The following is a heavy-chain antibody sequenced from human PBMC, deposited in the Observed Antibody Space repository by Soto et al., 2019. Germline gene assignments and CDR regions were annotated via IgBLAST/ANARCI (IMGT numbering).Heavy chain of an antibody. CDR1: GFTFSSYA. Sequence: PGGSLRLSCAASGFTFSSYATSWVRQAPGKGLEWVSAISGSGGSTYYADSVKGRFTISRDNSKNTLYLQMNSLRAEDTAVYYCAKPKGLSGYEFTYYYYGMDVWGQGTTVTVS. D-gene: IGHD5-12*01. J-gene: IGHJ6*02. CDR2: ISGSGGST. CDR3: AKPKGLSGYEFTYYYYGMDV. V-gene: IGHV3-23*01.